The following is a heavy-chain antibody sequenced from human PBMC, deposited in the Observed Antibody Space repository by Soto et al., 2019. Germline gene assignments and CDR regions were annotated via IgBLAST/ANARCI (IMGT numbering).Heavy chain of an antibody. Sequence: GSLRLSCAASGFTFSSYGIHWVRQAPGKGLEWVALISYDGSNKYYADSVKGRFTISRDNSKNTLYLQMNSLRAEDTAMYYCAKDAPYYYDSSGYYGPFDYCGPGPLLTVSS. V-gene: IGHV3-30*18. CDR3: AKDAPYYYDSSGYYGPFDY. CDR2: ISYDGSNK. J-gene: IGHJ4*02. D-gene: IGHD3-22*01. CDR1: GFTFSSYG.